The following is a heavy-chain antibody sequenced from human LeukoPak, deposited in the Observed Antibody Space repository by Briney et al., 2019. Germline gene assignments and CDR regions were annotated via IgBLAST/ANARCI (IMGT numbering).Heavy chain of an antibody. CDR3: ARGPGCYFDY. D-gene: IGHD6-19*01. J-gene: IGHJ4*02. CDR2: IYHSGST. V-gene: IGHV4-38-2*02. Sequence: IRQPPGKGLEWIGSIYHSGSTYYNPSLKSRVTISVDTSKNQFSLKLSSVTAADTAVYYCARGPGCYFDYWGQGTLVTVSS.